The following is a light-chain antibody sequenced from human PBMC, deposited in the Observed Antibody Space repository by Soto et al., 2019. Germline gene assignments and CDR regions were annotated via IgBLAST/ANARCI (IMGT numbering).Light chain of an antibody. CDR2: DVS. CDR1: SSDVGGYNY. Sequence: QSALTQPASVYGPPGQSITISCTGTSSDVGGYNYVSWYQQHPGKAPKLTIYDVSNRPSGVSNRFSGSKSGNTASLTISGLQAEDEADYFCSSDTTSSTVVFGGGTKLTVL. V-gene: IGLV2-14*01. CDR3: SSDTTSSTVV. J-gene: IGLJ2*01.